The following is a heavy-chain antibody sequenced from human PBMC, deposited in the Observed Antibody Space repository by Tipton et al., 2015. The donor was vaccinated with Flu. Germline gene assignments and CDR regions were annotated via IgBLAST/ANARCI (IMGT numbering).Heavy chain of an antibody. J-gene: IGHJ5*02. Sequence: TLSLTCNVSGGSIGNYYWSWIRQPAGKGLEWIGRISTPGNTNYNPSLKSRVAMSMDTSKNQFSLSLRSVTAADTVLYYCARGSPYGSGSRRRFDPWGQGMLVTVSS. CDR3: ARGSPYGSGSRRRFDP. CDR1: GGSIGNYY. CDR2: ISTPGNT. D-gene: IGHD3-10*01. V-gene: IGHV4-4*07.